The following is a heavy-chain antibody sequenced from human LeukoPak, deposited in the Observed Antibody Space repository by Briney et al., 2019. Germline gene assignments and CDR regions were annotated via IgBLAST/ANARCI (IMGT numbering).Heavy chain of an antibody. CDR1: GGTFSSYA. CDR3: ARATYYDFWSGYFDY. J-gene: IGHJ4*02. CDR2: IIPIFGAA. Sequence: SVKVSCKASGGTFSSYAISWVRQAPGQGLEWMGRIIPIFGAANYAQKFQGRVTITADESTSTAYMELSSLRSEDTAVYYCARATYYDFWSGYFDYWGQGTLVTVSS. D-gene: IGHD3-3*01. V-gene: IGHV1-69*13.